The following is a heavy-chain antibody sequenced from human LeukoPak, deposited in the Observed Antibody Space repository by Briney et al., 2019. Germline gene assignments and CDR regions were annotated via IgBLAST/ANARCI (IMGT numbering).Heavy chain of an antibody. CDR2: IYYSGST. J-gene: IGHJ5*02. V-gene: IGHV4-31*03. D-gene: IGHD2-15*01. CDR1: GGSISSGGYY. Sequence: PSETLSLTCTVSGGSISSGGYYWSWIRQHPGKGLEWIGYIYYSGSTYYNPSLKSRVTMSLDTSKNQFSLKLSSVTAADTAVYYCARAVVVAATLAWLDPWGQGTLVTVSS. CDR3: ARAVVVAATLAWLDP.